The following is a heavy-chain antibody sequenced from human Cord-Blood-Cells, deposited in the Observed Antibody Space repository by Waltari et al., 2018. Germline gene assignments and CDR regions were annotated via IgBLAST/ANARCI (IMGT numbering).Heavy chain of an antibody. CDR1: GFTFSSFA. CDR3: ARDTDYGGNYYFDY. CDR2: ISYDGSNK. D-gene: IGHD4-17*01. Sequence: QVQLVESGGGVVQSGRSLRVSCAASGFTFSSFAMQWVRQAPGKGLAWVAVISYDGSNKYYADSVKGRFTISRDNSKNTLYLQMNSLRAEDTAVYYCARDTDYGGNYYFDYWGQGTLVTVSS. J-gene: IGHJ4*02. V-gene: IGHV3-30-3*01.